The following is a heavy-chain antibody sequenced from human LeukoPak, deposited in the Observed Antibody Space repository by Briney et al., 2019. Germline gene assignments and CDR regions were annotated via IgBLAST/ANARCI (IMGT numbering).Heavy chain of an antibody. D-gene: IGHD4-11*01. CDR2: IYYSGST. Sequence: PETLSLTCTVSGASISSNYWTWIRQPPGKGLEWIGYIYYSGSTKYNPSLKSRVTMSVDTSKNQLSLKLTSVTAADTAVYYCARDLGSTYGWFDFWGQGTLVTVSS. V-gene: IGHV4-59*01. CDR3: ARDLGSTYGWFDF. J-gene: IGHJ5*01. CDR1: GASISSNY.